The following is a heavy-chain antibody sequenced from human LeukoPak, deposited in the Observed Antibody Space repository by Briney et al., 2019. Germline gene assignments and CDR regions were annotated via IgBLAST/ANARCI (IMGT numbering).Heavy chain of an antibody. J-gene: IGHJ4*02. Sequence: SETLSLTCAVYGGSFSGYYWSWIRQPPGKGLEWIGEINHSGSTNYNPSLKSRVTISVDTSKNQFSLKLSSVTAADTAVYYCARGGYYDYVWGSYRRYYFDYWGQGTLVTVSS. D-gene: IGHD3-16*02. CDR2: INHSGST. CDR3: ARGGYYDYVWGSYRRYYFDY. CDR1: GGSFSGYY. V-gene: IGHV4-34*01.